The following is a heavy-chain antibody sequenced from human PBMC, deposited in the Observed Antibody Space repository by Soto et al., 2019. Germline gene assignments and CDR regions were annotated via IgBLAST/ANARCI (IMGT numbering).Heavy chain of an antibody. V-gene: IGHV4-30-4*01. Sequence: TLSLTCTVSGGSISSGDYYWSWIRQPPGKGLEWIGYIYYSGSTYYNPSLKSRVTISVDTSKNQFSLKLSSVTAADTAVYYCARAEDGGLTGMDVWGQGTTVTVSS. CDR1: GGSISSGDYY. CDR3: ARAEDGGLTGMDV. D-gene: IGHD3-16*01. CDR2: IYYSGST. J-gene: IGHJ6*02.